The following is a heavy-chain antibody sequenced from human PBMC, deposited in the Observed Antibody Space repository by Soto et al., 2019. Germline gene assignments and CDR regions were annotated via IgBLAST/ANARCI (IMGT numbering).Heavy chain of an antibody. CDR1: GASISSRDYY. CDR3: GRVMIGTSRHTDSDY. D-gene: IGHD2-2*01. V-gene: IGHV4-39*01. CDR2: IDYNGVT. J-gene: IGHJ4*02. Sequence: KASETLSLTCSVSGASISSRDYYWGWIRQTPGKGLEWIGNIDYNGVTYYNPPLKSRVTVSKDTSKNQFSLKVASVTAADTAIYYCGRVMIGTSRHTDSDYWGQGTQVTVSS.